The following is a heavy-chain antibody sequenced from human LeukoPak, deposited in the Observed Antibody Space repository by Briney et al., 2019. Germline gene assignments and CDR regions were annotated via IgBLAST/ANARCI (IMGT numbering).Heavy chain of an antibody. CDR1: GFIYSSFE. Sequence: GGSLRLSCAASGFIYSSFEMIWVRQAPGKGLEWVSYNNSGGSNIQYADSVKGRFTISRDDARNSLYLQMNALRAEDTAVYYCARDGGPVTLHYALDTWGQGTMVTVSS. D-gene: IGHD2-15*01. CDR3: ARDGGPVTLHYALDT. CDR2: NNSGGSNI. V-gene: IGHV3-48*03. J-gene: IGHJ3*02.